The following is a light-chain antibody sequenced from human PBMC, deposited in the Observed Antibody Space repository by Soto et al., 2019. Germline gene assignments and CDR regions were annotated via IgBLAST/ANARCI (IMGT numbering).Light chain of an antibody. CDR3: QQRSNWPHT. CDR1: QSVSNK. V-gene: IGKV3-15*01. Sequence: EIVMTQSPATLSISPGERATLSCRASQSVSNKFAWYQQKPGQAPRLLIYEASTRATGIPDRFSGHGSGTEFTLTISSLQSEDFAVYYCQQRSNWPHTFGPGTKLELK. CDR2: EAS. J-gene: IGKJ2*01.